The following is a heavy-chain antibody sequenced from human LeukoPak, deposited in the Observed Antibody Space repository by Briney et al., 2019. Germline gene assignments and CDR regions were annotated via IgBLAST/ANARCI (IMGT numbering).Heavy chain of an antibody. CDR1: GYTFTGYY. Sequence: ASVKVSCKASGYTFTGYYMHWVRQPPGQGLAWMGWINPNSGGTKYAQKFQGRVTMTRDTSISTAYMELSRLSSDDTAVYYCARASYRGAEMATSDWGQGTLVTVSS. D-gene: IGHD5-24*01. CDR3: ARASYRGAEMATSD. CDR2: INPNSGGT. V-gene: IGHV1-2*02. J-gene: IGHJ4*01.